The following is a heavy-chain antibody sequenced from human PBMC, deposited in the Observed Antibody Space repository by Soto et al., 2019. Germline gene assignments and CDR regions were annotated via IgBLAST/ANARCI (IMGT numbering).Heavy chain of an antibody. CDR3: ARLRHSGGGCYVLDS. D-gene: IGHD2-15*01. CDR1: GGSITNYC. CDR2: VTYGGST. V-gene: IGHV4-59*01. Sequence: SETLYLTCTVSGGSITNYCWSWIRQPPWKGLEWVGYVTYGGSTNYNPSLKSRVTISVDTSKMQFSLKLNSVTAADTAVYYCARLRHSGGGCYVLDSSAQGTLVTVSS. J-gene: IGHJ4*02.